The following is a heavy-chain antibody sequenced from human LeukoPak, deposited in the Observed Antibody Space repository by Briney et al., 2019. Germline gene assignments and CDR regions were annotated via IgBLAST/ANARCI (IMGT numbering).Heavy chain of an antibody. CDR2: MSDDGRRK. CDR1: GFSFISYG. CDR3: AKRPSDYGDYVSYFDY. J-gene: IGHJ4*02. Sequence: GGSLRLSCAASGFSFISYGMHWVRQAPGKGLERVRVMSDDGRRKDYADSVKGRFTISRDNSKDTLYLQMNSLRAEDTAVYYCAKRPSDYGDYVSYFDYWGQGTLVTVSS. V-gene: IGHV3-30*18. D-gene: IGHD4-17*01.